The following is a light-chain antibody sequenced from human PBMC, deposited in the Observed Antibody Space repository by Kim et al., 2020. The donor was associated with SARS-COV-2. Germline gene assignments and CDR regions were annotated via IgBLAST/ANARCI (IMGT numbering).Light chain of an antibody. Sequence: GQTVTVSCSGTSSYIDTNSVYWYQHLPGTAPKLLIYRNNQRPSGVPDRFSGPKSGTSASLAISGLRSEDEADYYCAAWDDSLSGRVFGGGTQLTVL. CDR1: SSYIDTNS. V-gene: IGLV1-47*01. CDR2: RNN. J-gene: IGLJ3*02. CDR3: AAWDDSLSGRV.